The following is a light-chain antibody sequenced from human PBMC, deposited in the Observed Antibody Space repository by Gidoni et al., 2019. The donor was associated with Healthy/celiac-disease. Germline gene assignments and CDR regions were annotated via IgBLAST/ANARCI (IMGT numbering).Light chain of an antibody. CDR3: MQALPTPL. Sequence: VRTQSPLALPVTPGEPASISCRSSQSLLHSNGYNYLDWYLQKPGPSPQLLISLGSHRACGVPYSFSGSGSGTDFTLKIIRVEAEDVLVYYCMQALPTPLFGGGTKVEIK. V-gene: IGKV2-28*01. J-gene: IGKJ4*01. CDR1: QSLLHSNGYNY. CDR2: LGS.